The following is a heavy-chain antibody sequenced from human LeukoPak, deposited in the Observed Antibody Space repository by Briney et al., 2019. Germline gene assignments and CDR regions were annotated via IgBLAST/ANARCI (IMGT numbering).Heavy chain of an antibody. CDR2: ISAYNGNT. J-gene: IGHJ4*02. Sequence: ASVKVSCKASGYTFTSYGINWVRQAPGQGLEWMGWISAYNGNTNYAQKLQGRVTMTTDTSTSTAYMELRSLRSDDTAVYYCAIRYSGSYFIDYWGQEPLVPVSS. CDR1: GYTFTSYG. D-gene: IGHD1-26*01. V-gene: IGHV1-18*01. CDR3: AIRYSGSYFIDY.